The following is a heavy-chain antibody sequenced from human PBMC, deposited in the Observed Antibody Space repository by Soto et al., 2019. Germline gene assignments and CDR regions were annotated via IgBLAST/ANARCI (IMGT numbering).Heavy chain of an antibody. V-gene: IGHV3-23*01. J-gene: IGHJ4*02. CDR3: VKDNNWDVPG. Sequence: XGSLRLSCSAAGVTFTHNGMTWVRQAPGKGLDWVAIISEDSRTTFYADSVKGRFSVSRDNSKNTLYLQMNSLRAEDTAVYYCVKDNNWDVPGWGQGTLVTVSS. D-gene: IGHD1-26*01. CDR2: ISEDSRTT. CDR1: GVTFTHNG.